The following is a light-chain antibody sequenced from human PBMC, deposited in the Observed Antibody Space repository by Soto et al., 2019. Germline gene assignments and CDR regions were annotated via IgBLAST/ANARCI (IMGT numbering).Light chain of an antibody. V-gene: IGKV3-11*01. CDR1: QSISNY. CDR3: QQRSQWPPLT. Sequence: EIVLTQSPGTLSLSPGERATLSCRASQSISNYLAWYQHKPGQAPRLLISDASERASGVPARFSGSGSGTDLTLTISSLEPEDFAVYYCQQRSQWPPLTFGGGTTVEIK. J-gene: IGKJ4*01. CDR2: DAS.